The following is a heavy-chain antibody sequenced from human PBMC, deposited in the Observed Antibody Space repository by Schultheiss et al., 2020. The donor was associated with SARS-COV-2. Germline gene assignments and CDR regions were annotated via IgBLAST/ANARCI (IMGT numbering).Heavy chain of an antibody. CDR2: ISYDGSNK. CDR3: ARENGNDASDV. J-gene: IGHJ3*01. CDR1: GFTFSSYA. V-gene: IGHV3-30*01. D-gene: IGHD1-1*01. Sequence: GGSLRLSCAASGFTFSSYAMHWVRQAPGKGLEWVAVISYDGSNKYYADSVKGRFTFSRDNSKNTLYLQMNSLRAEDTAVYYCARENGNDASDVWGQGIMVTVSS.